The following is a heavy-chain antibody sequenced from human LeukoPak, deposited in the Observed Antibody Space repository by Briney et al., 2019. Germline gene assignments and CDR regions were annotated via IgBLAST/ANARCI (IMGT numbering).Heavy chain of an antibody. CDR1: GYTFTSYA. V-gene: IGHV1-3*01. Sequence: ASVKVSCKASGYTFTSYAMHWVRQAPGQRLEWMGWINAGNGNTKYSQKFQGRVTITADESTSTAYMELSSLRAEDTAVYYCARDQGSSGWYALDYWGQGTLVTVSS. J-gene: IGHJ4*02. CDR2: INAGNGNT. D-gene: IGHD6-19*01. CDR3: ARDQGSSGWYALDY.